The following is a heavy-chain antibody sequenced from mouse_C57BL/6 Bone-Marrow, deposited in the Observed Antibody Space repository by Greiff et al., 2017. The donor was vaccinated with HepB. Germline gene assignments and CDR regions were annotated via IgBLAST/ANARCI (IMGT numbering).Heavy chain of an antibody. Sequence: EVQLQQSGPELVKPGASVKISCKASGYTFTDYYMNWVKQSHGKSLEWIGDINPNNGGTSYNQKFKGKATLTVDKSSSTAYMELRSLTSEDSAGYYCTRDDAMDYWGQGTSVTVSS. CDR2: INPNNGGT. J-gene: IGHJ4*01. CDR1: GYTFTDYY. V-gene: IGHV1-26*01. CDR3: TRDDAMDY.